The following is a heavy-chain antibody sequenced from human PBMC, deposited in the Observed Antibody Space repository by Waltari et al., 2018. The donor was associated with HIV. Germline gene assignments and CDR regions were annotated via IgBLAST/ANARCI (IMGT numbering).Heavy chain of an antibody. D-gene: IGHD3-22*01. CDR2: IYYSGGN. J-gene: IGHJ4*02. CDR1: GGSISSYY. CDR3: ARARPPGYYDSSGYYPN. V-gene: IGHV4-59*01. Sequence: QVQLQESGPGLVKPSETLSPTCTVSGGSISSYYWSWIRQPPGQGLGWIGYIYYSGGNNYHPSLTGRFTIAVDASKNQFSLELSSVTAADTAVYYCARARPPGYYDSSGYYPNWGQGTLVTVSS.